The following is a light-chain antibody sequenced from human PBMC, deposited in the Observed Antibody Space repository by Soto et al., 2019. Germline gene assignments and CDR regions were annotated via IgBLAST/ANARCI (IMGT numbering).Light chain of an antibody. V-gene: IGLV2-8*01. CDR2: EVT. CDR1: SGDVGTYNY. J-gene: IGLJ1*01. CDR3: SSLGGRNNV. Sequence: QSALTQPPSASGSPGQSVTISCTGTSGDVGTYNYVSWYQQHPGKAPKLIIYEVTKRPSGVPDRFSGSKSGNTASLTVSGLQAEDEADYYCSSLGGRNNVFGTGTKLTVL.